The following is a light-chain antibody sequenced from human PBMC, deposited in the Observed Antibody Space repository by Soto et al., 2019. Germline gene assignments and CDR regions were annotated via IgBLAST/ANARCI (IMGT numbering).Light chain of an antibody. CDR2: EVN. J-gene: IGLJ3*02. CDR3: TSVTTISIWV. CDR1: SSNIGIYNY. V-gene: IGLV2-14*01. Sequence: QSALTQPASVSGSPGQTITISCTGTSSNIGIYNYVSWYQQHPGKAPKLVICEVNNRPSGVSSRFSGSKSGNTASLTISGLRAEDEADYYCTSVTTISIWVFGGGTKLTVL.